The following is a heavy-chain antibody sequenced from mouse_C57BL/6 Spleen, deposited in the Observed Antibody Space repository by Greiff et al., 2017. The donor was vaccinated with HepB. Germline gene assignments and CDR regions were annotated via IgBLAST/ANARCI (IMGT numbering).Heavy chain of an antibody. J-gene: IGHJ2*01. Sequence: QVQLQQPGAELVKPGASVKMSCKASGYTFTSYWITWVKQRPGQGLEWIGDIYPGSGSTNYNEKFKSKATLTVDTSSSTAYMQLSSLTSEDSAVYYCARERGHYSNLDYWGKGTTLTVST. D-gene: IGHD2-5*01. CDR2: IYPGSGST. V-gene: IGHV1-55*01. CDR3: ARERGHYSNLDY. CDR1: GYTFTSYW.